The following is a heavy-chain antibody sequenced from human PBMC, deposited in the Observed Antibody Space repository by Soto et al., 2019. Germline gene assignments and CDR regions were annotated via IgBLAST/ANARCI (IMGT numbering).Heavy chain of an antibody. CDR1: GGSISSYY. CDR3: ARVHSNYLVYYYMDV. J-gene: IGHJ6*03. D-gene: IGHD4-4*01. CDR2: IYYSGST. Sequence: SETLSLTCTVSGGSISSYYWSWIRQPPGKGLEWIGYIYYSGSTNYNPSLKSRVTISVDTSKNQFSLKLSSVTAADTAVYYCARVHSNYLVYYYMDVWGKGTTVTVSS. V-gene: IGHV4-59*01.